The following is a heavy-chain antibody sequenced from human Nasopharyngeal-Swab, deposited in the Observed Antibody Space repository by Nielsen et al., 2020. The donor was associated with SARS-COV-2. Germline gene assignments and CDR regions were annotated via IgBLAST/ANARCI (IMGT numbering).Heavy chain of an antibody. J-gene: IGHJ3*02. CDR3: AREQLCIRGTRCLDAFDI. CDR2: IASSGAT. CDR1: GFTLRSYD. Sequence: GGSLRLSCAASGFTLRSYDVHWVRQTTGEGLEWASVIASSGATSYLDSVKGRFTVSRDNVKNSVYLQMNSLRAGDTAVYYCAREQLCIRGTRCLDAFDIWGQGTMVTVSS. D-gene: IGHD2-2*01. V-gene: IGHV3-13*01.